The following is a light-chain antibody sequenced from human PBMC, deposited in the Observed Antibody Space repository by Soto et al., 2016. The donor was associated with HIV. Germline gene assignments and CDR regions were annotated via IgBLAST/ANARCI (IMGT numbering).Light chain of an antibody. CDR1: QDITTW. J-gene: IGKJ1*01. CDR2: KAS. V-gene: IGKV1-5*03. Sequence: DIQMTQSPSTLSASVGDRVTITCRASQDITTWLAWYQQKPGKPPNLLIYKASNLQNGVPSRFSGSGSGTEFTLSINSLQPEDFATYYCQHLNTLRAFGQGTKVEI. CDR3: QHLNTLRA.